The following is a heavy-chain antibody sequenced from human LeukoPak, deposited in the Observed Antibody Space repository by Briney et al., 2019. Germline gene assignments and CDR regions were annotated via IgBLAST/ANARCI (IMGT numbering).Heavy chain of an antibody. CDR1: GFTFDDYA. CDR3: AKEAYPDGFQH. J-gene: IGHJ1*01. V-gene: IGHV3-9*01. D-gene: IGHD5-24*01. Sequence: PGGSLRLSCAASGFTFDDYAMHWVRQAPGKGLEWVSGISWNSGSIGYADSVKGRFTISRDNAKNSLYLQMNSLRAEDTALYYCAKEAYPDGFQHWGQGTLVTVSS. CDR2: ISWNSGSI.